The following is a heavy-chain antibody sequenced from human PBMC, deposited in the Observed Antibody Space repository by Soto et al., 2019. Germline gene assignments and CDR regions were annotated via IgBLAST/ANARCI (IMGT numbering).Heavy chain of an antibody. CDR2: INPSGGST. J-gene: IGHJ5*02. CDR3: ARGELVDYSKRAVFENWFDP. V-gene: IGHV1-46*03. D-gene: IGHD4-4*01. CDR1: GYTFTSYY. Sequence: ASVKVSCKASGYTFTSYYMHWVRQAPGQGLEWMGIINPSGGSTSYAQKFQGRVTMTRDTSTSTVYMELSSLRSEDTAVYYCARGELVDYSKRAVFENWFDPWGQGTLVTVSS.